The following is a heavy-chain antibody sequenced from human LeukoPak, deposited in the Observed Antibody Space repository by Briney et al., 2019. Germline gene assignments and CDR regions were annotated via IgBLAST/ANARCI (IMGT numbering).Heavy chain of an antibody. CDR1: GYSFTSYW. J-gene: IGHJ3*02. CDR3: ARGGYRWNDDFDAFDI. D-gene: IGHD1-1*01. V-gene: IGHV1-8*03. CDR2: INPNNGNT. Sequence: GESLQISCKGSGYSFTSYWIGWVRQVPGKGLEWMGWINPNNGNTGYAQMFQGRVTITRDTSISTAYMELSSLRSEDTAVYYCARGGYRWNDDFDAFDIWGQGTMVTVSS.